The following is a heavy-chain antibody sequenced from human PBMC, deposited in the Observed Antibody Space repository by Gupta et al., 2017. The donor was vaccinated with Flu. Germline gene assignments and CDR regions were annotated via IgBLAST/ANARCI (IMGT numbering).Heavy chain of an antibody. CDR2: INHSGST. CDR1: GGSFSGYY. Sequence: QVQLQQWGAGLLKPSETLSLTCAVYGGSFSGYYWSWIRQPPGKGLAWIGEINHSGSTNYNPSLKSRVTISVDTSKNQFSLKLSSVTAADTAVYYCARTTLRYCSSTSCCRIPNYYGMDVWGQGTTVTVSS. D-gene: IGHD2-2*01. V-gene: IGHV4-34*01. J-gene: IGHJ6*02. CDR3: ARTTLRYCSSTSCCRIPNYYGMDV.